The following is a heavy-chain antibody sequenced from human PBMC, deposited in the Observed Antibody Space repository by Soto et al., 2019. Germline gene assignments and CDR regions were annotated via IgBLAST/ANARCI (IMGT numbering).Heavy chain of an antibody. V-gene: IGHV1-18*01. Sequence: QVPLVQSGAEVKKPGASVKVSCKASGYTFTSYGISWVRQAPGQGLEWMGWISAYNGNTNYAQKLQGRVTMTTDTSTSTAYMELRSLRSDDTAVYYCARPGEPYSIDCSGGSCYSGDYFDYWGQGTLVTVSS. CDR3: ARPGEPYSIDCSGGSCYSGDYFDY. D-gene: IGHD2-15*01. CDR1: GYTFTSYG. CDR2: ISAYNGNT. J-gene: IGHJ4*02.